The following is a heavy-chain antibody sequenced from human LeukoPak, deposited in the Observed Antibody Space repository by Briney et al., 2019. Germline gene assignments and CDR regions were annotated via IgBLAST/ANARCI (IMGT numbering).Heavy chain of an antibody. CDR1: GFTFSSYS. V-gene: IGHV3-21*01. J-gene: IGHJ6*04. CDR2: ISSSSSYI. D-gene: IGHD4-17*01. Sequence: GGSLRLSCAASGFTFSSYSMNWVRRAPGKGLEWVSSISSSSSYIYYADSVKGRFTISRDNAKNSLYLQMNSLRAEDTAVYYCARRYGDSTSPRGMDVWGKRNTVTVSS. CDR3: ARRYGDSTSPRGMDV.